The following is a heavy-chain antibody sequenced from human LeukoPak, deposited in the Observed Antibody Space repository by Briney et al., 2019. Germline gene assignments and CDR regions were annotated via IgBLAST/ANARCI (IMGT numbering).Heavy chain of an antibody. V-gene: IGHV1-18*01. Sequence: ASVKVSCKASGYTFTSYGISWVRQAPGQGLEWMGWISAYNGNTNYAQKLQGRVTMTTDTSTSTAYMELRSLRADDTAVYYCARVGGGVVVVAAEIDYWGQGTLVTVSS. CDR3: ARVGGGVVVVAAEIDY. CDR1: GYTFTSYG. D-gene: IGHD2-15*01. CDR2: ISAYNGNT. J-gene: IGHJ4*02.